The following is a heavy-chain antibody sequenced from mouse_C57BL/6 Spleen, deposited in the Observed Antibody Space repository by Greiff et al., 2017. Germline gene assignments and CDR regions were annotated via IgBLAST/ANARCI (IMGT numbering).Heavy chain of an antibody. Sequence: QVQLQQPGTELVKPGASVKLSCKASGYTFTSYWMHWVKQRPGQGLEWIGNINPSNGGTNYNEKFKSKATLTVDKSSSTAYMQLSSLTSEDSAVYYCARWAYGSSHYYAMDYWGQGTSVTVSS. CDR3: ARWAYGSSHYYAMDY. J-gene: IGHJ4*01. V-gene: IGHV1-53*01. CDR2: INPSNGGT. D-gene: IGHD1-1*01. CDR1: GYTFTSYW.